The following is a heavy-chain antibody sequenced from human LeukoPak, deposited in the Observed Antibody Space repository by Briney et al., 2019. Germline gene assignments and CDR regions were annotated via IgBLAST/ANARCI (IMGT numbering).Heavy chain of an antibody. CDR2: IYYSGST. CDR1: GGSISSSSYY. Sequence: SETLSLTCTVSGGSISSSSYYWGWIRQPPGKGLEWIGSIYYSGSTYYNPSLKSRVTISVDTSKNQFSLKLSSVTAADTAVYYCATLSWDYYDSSGYYFYYFDYWGRGTLVTVSS. V-gene: IGHV4-39*01. D-gene: IGHD3-22*01. CDR3: ATLSWDYYDSSGYYFYYFDY. J-gene: IGHJ4*02.